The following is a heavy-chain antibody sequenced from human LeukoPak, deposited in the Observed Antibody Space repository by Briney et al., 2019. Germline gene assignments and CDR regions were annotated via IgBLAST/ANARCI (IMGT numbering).Heavy chain of an antibody. J-gene: IGHJ4*02. CDR3: AKLSYGDYVLFDY. D-gene: IGHD4-17*01. CDR2: ISSSSSTI. V-gene: IGHV3-48*01. Sequence: GGSLRLSCAASGFTFSGYSMNWVRQAPGKGLEWLSYISSSSSTIYYADSVKGRITISRDNAKNSLYLQMNSLRAEDTAVYYCAKLSYGDYVLFDYWGQGTLVTVSS. CDR1: GFTFSGYS.